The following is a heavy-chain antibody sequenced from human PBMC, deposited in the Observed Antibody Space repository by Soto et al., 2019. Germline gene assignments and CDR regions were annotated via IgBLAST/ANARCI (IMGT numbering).Heavy chain of an antibody. J-gene: IGHJ3*01. D-gene: IGHD3-10*01. Sequence: EVQLLESGGGLVQPGGSLRLSCAASGFTFSSYAMSWVRQAPEKGLEWVSTISGSGGSTYYADSVKGRFTISRDNSKNTVFLQMNSMRAGDTAVYYCAKDHRISYGSVSYTIYAFDLWGQGTMVTVSS. CDR3: AKDHRISYGSVSYTIYAFDL. CDR2: ISGSGGST. CDR1: GFTFSSYA. V-gene: IGHV3-23*01.